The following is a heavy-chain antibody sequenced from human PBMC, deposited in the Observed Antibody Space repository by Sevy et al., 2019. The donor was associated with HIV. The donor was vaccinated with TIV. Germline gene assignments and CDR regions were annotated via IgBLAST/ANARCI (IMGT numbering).Heavy chain of an antibody. D-gene: IGHD2-2*01. CDR2: MNPDSGRR. CDR1: GYSLSSYH. J-gene: IGHJ6*02. CDR3: ARADLDSTTFFYYYGLDV. Sequence: ASVKVSCKASGYSLSSYHINWVRQATGQGLEWMGWMNPDSGRRGYAPKFQGRVTMTTDTSKGTAYMELRGLRSDDSAVYYCARADLDSTTFFYYYGLDVWGQGTTVTVSS. V-gene: IGHV1-8*01.